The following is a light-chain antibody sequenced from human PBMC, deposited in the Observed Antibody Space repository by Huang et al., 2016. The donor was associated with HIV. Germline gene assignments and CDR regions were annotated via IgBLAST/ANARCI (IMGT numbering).Light chain of an antibody. V-gene: IGKV1-8*01. CDR3: QHSDGLSPLT. CDR2: DAS. Sequence: AIRMTQSPSSLSASTGDRVTITCRASQDIGTSLAWYQHRPGKAPVLLLFDASNLQRGVPSRFTGRGSRKVFPLTIACLQVEDVATYYCQHSDGLSPLTFGGGTKVDI. J-gene: IGKJ4*01. CDR1: QDIGTS.